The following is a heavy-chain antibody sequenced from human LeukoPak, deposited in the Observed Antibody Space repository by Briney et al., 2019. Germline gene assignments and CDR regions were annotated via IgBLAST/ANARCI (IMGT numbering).Heavy chain of an antibody. CDR2: ISANNGNT. Sequence: ASVKVSCKASGYTFTSYGFSWVRQAPGQGLEWMGWISANNGNTIYAQKIQGRVTMTTDTSTSTAYMELRSLGSDDTAVYYCARDKDPMIPLQCFADWGQGTLVTVSS. J-gene: IGHJ4*02. D-gene: IGHD3-16*01. CDR3: ARDKDPMIPLQCFAD. CDR1: GYTFTSYG. V-gene: IGHV1-18*01.